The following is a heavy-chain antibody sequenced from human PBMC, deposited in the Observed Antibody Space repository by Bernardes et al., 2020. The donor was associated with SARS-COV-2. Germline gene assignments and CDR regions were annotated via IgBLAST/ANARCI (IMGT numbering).Heavy chain of an antibody. D-gene: IGHD3-16*01. J-gene: IGHJ4*02. V-gene: IGHV4-34*01. CDR3: ARGRYDWALRPAFDY. CDR2: LNHSGRT. CDR1: GSSFRGFY. Sequence: SATLTLTCAVYGSSFRGFYWGWIRQPPGPGLAWIGELNHSGRTYYNPSLKSRVTMSADKSRSQFSLTLNSVTAADTALYYCARGRYDWALRPAFDYWGKGTLVNVS.